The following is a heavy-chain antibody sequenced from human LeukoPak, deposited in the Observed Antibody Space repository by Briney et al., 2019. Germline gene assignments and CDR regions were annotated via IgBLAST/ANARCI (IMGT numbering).Heavy chain of an antibody. CDR1: GDSISSYY. CDR3: AREVVAAAGTVDY. Sequence: PSETLSLTCTVSGDSISSYYWSWIRQPPGKGLEWIGYIYYSGSTNYNPSLKSRVTISVDTSKNQFSLKLNSVTAADTAAYYCAREVVAAAGTVDYWGQGTLVTVSS. D-gene: IGHD6-13*01. J-gene: IGHJ4*02. V-gene: IGHV4-59*01. CDR2: IYYSGST.